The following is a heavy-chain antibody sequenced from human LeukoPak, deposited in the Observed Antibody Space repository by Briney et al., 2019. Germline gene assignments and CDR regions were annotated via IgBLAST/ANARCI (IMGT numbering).Heavy chain of an antibody. CDR3: ARDLVHGDDFDY. CDR2: INPNSGGT. CDR1: GYTFTGYY. V-gene: IGHV1-2*06. D-gene: IGHD4-17*01. Sequence: ASVKVSCKASGYTFTGYYMHWVRQAPGQGLEWMGRINPNSGGTNYAQKFQGRVTMTKDTSISTAYMELSRLSSDDTAVYYCARDLVHGDDFDYWGQGTLVTVSS. J-gene: IGHJ4*02.